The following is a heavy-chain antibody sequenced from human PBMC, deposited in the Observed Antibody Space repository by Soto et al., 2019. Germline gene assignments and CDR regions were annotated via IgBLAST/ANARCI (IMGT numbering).Heavy chain of an antibody. CDR3: ARDFGDIVATDWSYFDY. D-gene: IGHD5-12*01. V-gene: IGHV3-11*01. CDR1: GFTFSDYY. Sequence: VGSLRLSCAASGFTFSDYYMNWIRQAPGKGLEWASYISSSGSTIYYADSVKGRFTISRDNAKNSLYLQMNSLRAEDTAVYYCARDFGDIVATDWSYFDYWGQGTLVTVSS. CDR2: ISSSGSTI. J-gene: IGHJ4*02.